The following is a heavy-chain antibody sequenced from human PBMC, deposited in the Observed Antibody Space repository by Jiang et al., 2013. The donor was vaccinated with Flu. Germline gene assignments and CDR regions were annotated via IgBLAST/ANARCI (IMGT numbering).Heavy chain of an antibody. Sequence: YGAEVKKPGSSVKVSCKASGDTFNIYTISWVRQAPGQGLEWMGRIIPTFGIAHYAQKFQGRVTITADESTSTAYMELGGLRSEDTAVYYCARVGYGGNEYYYYGMDVWGQGTTVTVSS. V-gene: IGHV1-69*15. CDR3: ARVGYGGNEYYYYGMDV. J-gene: IGHJ6*02. D-gene: IGHD4-23*01. CDR2: IIPTFGIA. CDR1: GDTFNIYT.